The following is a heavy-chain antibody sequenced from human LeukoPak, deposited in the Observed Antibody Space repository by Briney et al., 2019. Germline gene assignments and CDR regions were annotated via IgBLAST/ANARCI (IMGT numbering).Heavy chain of an antibody. V-gene: IGHV4-39*01. CDR2: IYYSGST. Sequence: SETLSLTCTVSGGSISSSSYYWGWIRQPPGKGLEWIGSIYYSGSTYYNPSLKSRVTISVDTSKNQFSLKLSSVTAADTPVYYCARRPRDSSSWYPFDYWGQGTLVTVSS. D-gene: IGHD6-13*01. CDR1: GGSISSSSYY. CDR3: ARRPRDSSSWYPFDY. J-gene: IGHJ4*02.